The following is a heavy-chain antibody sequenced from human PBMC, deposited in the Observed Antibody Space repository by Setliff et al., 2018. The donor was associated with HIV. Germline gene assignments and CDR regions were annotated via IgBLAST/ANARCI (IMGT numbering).Heavy chain of an antibody. D-gene: IGHD3-22*01. V-gene: IGHV4-59*11. CDR3: GKAVSDYTYHYESSGHYYDH. J-gene: IGHJ5*02. Sequence: SETLSLTCTVSGGSISSHFWTWIRQPPGKGLEWIGYIHNSGNTKYNPSLKSRVIISVDTSKNQFSLKLSSVTAADTAVYYCGKAVSDYTYHYESSGHYYDHWGQGALVTSPQ. CDR2: IHNSGNT. CDR1: GGSISSHF.